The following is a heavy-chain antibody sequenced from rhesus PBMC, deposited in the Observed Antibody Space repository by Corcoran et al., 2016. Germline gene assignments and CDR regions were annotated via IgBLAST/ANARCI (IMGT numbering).Heavy chain of an antibody. J-gene: IGHJ4*01. CDR2: INGSSTST. Sequence: QVQLQESGPGVVKPSETLSLTCAVSGGIIGDSYRGRWFRPPPGKGLEWIGSINGSSTSTHYTPSRKSPVNISKDTSKTHVSLMRGSETAADPAVYYWARDRQQLPSLWGQGVLVTVSS. CDR3: ARDRQQLPSL. CDR1: GGIIGDSYR. V-gene: IGHV4S10*01. D-gene: IGHD6-43*01.